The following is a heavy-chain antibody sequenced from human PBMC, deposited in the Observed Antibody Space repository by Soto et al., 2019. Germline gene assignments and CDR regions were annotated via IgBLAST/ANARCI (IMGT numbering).Heavy chain of an antibody. CDR3: ARTRATGIAVAGKGYYYGMDV. J-gene: IGHJ6*02. Sequence: TQTLTLTCTFSGFSLSTSGMCVSWIRQPPGKALEWLALIDWDDDKYYSTSLKTRLTISKDTSKNQVVLTMTNMDPVDTATYYCARTRATGIAVAGKGYYYGMDVWGQGTTVTVSS. V-gene: IGHV2-70*01. D-gene: IGHD6-19*01. CDR2: IDWDDDK. CDR1: GFSLSTSGMC.